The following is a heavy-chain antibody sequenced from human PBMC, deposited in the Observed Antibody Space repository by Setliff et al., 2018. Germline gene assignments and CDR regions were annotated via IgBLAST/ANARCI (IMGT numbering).Heavy chain of an antibody. J-gene: IGHJ6*03. Sequence: ASVKVSCKASGYNFKTYAISWVRQAPGQGLEWMGFISLYDGHTNYAQNFQGRLTVTTDTSTSTAYMELSSLRFDDTAVYYCAGGQPLVRKYYYYMDVWGKGTTVTVSS. CDR2: ISLYDGHT. CDR3: AGGQPLVRKYYYYMDV. CDR1: GYNFKTYA. D-gene: IGHD3-10*01. V-gene: IGHV1-18*01.